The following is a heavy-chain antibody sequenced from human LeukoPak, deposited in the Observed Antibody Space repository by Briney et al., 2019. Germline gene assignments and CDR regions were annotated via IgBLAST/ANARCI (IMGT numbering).Heavy chain of an antibody. V-gene: IGHV3-23*01. CDR2: ISGSGGTT. Sequence: PGGSLRLSCAASGFTISSYAMSWVRQAPGKGLEWVGAISGSGGTTYYAVSVKGRFTISRDNSKNTLYLQMNSLRAEDTAVYYCAKDYSSGFDYWGQGTLVTVSS. D-gene: IGHD3-22*01. CDR3: AKDYSSGFDY. CDR1: GFTISSYA. J-gene: IGHJ4*02.